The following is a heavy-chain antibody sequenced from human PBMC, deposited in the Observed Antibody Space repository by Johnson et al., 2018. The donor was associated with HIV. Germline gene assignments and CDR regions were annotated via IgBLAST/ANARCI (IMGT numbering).Heavy chain of an antibody. V-gene: IGHV3-66*03. J-gene: IGHJ3*02. CDR3: AKIGLDAFEI. Sequence: VQLVESGGGLIQPGGSLRLSCAASGFTVSSNYMSWVRQAPGKGLEWVSVIYSGGSTYYADSVKGRFTISRDNSRNTLYLQMHSLRPDDTAVYYCAKIGLDAFEIWGQGTSVTVSS. CDR1: GFTVSSNY. CDR2: IYSGGST.